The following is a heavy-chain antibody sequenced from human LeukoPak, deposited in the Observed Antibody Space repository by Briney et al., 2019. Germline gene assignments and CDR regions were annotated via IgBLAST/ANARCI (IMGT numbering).Heavy chain of an antibody. CDR3: TRERKSGIAAFDY. J-gene: IGHJ4*02. CDR1: GFTFSSYG. Sequence: PGRSLRLSCAASGFTFSSYGMHWVRHAPGKGLEWVAVIWYDGINKFHADSVKGRFTISRDNSKNTVYLQMNSVRAEDTAVYYCTRERKSGIAAFDYWGQGTLVTVSS. V-gene: IGHV3-33*01. D-gene: IGHD6-13*01. CDR2: IWYDGINK.